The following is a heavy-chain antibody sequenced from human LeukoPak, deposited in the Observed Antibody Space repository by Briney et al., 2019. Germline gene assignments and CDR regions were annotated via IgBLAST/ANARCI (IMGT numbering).Heavy chain of an antibody. CDR3: VRQTTLTRDAWDGFDY. Sequence: GGSLRLSCAASGFTFSSDAMSWGRQAPGEGLGWVSALSGIGGGTYYADSVKGRVTISRDNAKNLVYLEMNSLRAEDTAIYYCVRQTTLTRDAWDGFDYWGQGTLVIVSS. J-gene: IGHJ4*02. V-gene: IGHV3-23*01. CDR1: GFTFSSDA. CDR2: LSGIGGGT. D-gene: IGHD3-16*01.